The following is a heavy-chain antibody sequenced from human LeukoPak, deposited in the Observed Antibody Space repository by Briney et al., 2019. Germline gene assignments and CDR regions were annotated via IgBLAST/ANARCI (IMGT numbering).Heavy chain of an antibody. V-gene: IGHV3-66*01. CDR1: GFTVSSKY. D-gene: IGHD3-10*01. CDR2: IYSGGST. J-gene: IGHJ4*02. Sequence: GGSLRLSCAASGFTVSSKYMSWVRQAPGKGLEWVSVIYSGGSTHYADSVKGRFTISRDNSKNTLYLQMNSLRAEDTAVYYCARERTPKHYYGSGSYDRYFEHWGQGTLVTVSS. CDR3: ARERTPKHYYGSGSYDRYFEH.